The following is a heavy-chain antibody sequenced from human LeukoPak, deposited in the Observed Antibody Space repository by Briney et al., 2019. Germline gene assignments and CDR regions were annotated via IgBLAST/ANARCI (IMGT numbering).Heavy chain of an antibody. CDR1: GFTFSSYG. CDR3: TRHFSTVTTPGYYYMDV. CDR2: ISYDGSKK. J-gene: IGHJ6*03. D-gene: IGHD4-17*01. V-gene: IGHV3-30*03. Sequence: GRSLRLSCAASGFTFSSYGMHWVRQAPGKGLEWVAVISYDGSKKYYADSVKGRFTISRDDSKNPLYLQMNSLRAEDTAVYYCTRHFSTVTTPGYYYMDVWGKGTTVTVSS.